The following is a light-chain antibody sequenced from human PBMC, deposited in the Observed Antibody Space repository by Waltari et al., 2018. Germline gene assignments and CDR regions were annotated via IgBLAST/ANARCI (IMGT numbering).Light chain of an antibody. Sequence: QSALTQPASVSASPGQSITISCTGTTRAVGFYNYVSWYQQHPGKAPKLMIYDVSERPSGVSNRFSGSKSGNTASLTISGLQAEDEADYYCNSYAGSSSWVFGGGTKLTVL. CDR3: NSYAGSSSWV. CDR1: TRAVGFYNY. V-gene: IGLV2-14*01. J-gene: IGLJ3*02. CDR2: DVS.